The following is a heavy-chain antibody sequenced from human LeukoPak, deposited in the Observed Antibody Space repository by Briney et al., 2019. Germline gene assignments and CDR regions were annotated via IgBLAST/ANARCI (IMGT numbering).Heavy chain of an antibody. V-gene: IGHV3-30*18. Sequence: GGSLRLSCAASGFTFSSYGMHWVRRAPGKGLEWVAVISYDGSNKYYADSVKGRFTISRDNSKNTLYLQMNSLRAEDTAVYYCAKGGGISSSGWYYFDYWGQGTLVTVSS. D-gene: IGHD6-19*01. CDR2: ISYDGSNK. CDR3: AKGGGISSSGWYYFDY. CDR1: GFTFSSYG. J-gene: IGHJ4*02.